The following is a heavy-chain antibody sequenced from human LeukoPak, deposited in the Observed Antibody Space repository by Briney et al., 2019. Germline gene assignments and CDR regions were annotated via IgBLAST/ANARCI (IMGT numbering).Heavy chain of an antibody. D-gene: IGHD3-16*01. CDR3: AKDPFSRFGNHFDY. CDR2: ISYDGGNK. Sequence: GGSLRLSCAASGFTFSSYAMDWVRQAPGKGLEWVAIISYDGGNKYYADSVKGRFTISRDNSKNTLYLQMNGLSAEDTALYYCAKDPFSRFGNHFDYWGQGTLVTVSS. CDR1: GFTFSSYA. J-gene: IGHJ4*02. V-gene: IGHV3-30-3*01.